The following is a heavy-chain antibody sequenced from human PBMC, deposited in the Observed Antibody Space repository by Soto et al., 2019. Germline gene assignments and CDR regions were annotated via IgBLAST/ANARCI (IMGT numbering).Heavy chain of an antibody. CDR1: GFTFSSYA. D-gene: IGHD2-15*01. Sequence: GGSLRLSCTASGFTFSSYAMSWVRQAPGKGLEWVSAISGSGGSTYYADSVKGRFTISRDNSKNTLYLQMNSLRAEDTAVYYCAKDRVVVAAWLPVASSYYYMDVWGKGTTVTVSS. J-gene: IGHJ6*03. V-gene: IGHV3-23*01. CDR3: AKDRVVVAAWLPVASSYYYMDV. CDR2: ISGSGGST.